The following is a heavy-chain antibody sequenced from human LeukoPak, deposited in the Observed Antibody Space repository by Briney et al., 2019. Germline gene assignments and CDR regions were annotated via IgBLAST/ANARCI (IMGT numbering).Heavy chain of an antibody. D-gene: IGHD3-9*01. Sequence: SEALSLTCTVSGGSISSSSYYWGWIRQPPGKGLEWIGSIYYSGSTYCNPSLESRVTISVDTSKNQFSLKLSSVTAADTAVYYCARQLRLGYFDYWGQGTLVTVSS. CDR1: GGSISSSSYY. CDR3: ARQLRLGYFDY. CDR2: IYYSGST. V-gene: IGHV4-39*01. J-gene: IGHJ4*02.